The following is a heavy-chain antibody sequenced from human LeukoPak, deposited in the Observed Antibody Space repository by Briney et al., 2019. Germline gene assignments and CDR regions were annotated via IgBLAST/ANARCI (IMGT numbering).Heavy chain of an antibody. J-gene: IGHJ5*02. CDR2: IYYSGST. Sequence: SETLSLTCTVSGGSISSGDYYWSWIRQPPGKGLEWIGYIYYSGSTNYNPSLKSRVTISVDTSKNQFSLKLSSVTAADTAVYYCARGPPFSNWFDPWGQGTLVTVSS. CDR1: GGSISSGDYY. D-gene: IGHD3-3*01. V-gene: IGHV4-61*08. CDR3: ARGPPFSNWFDP.